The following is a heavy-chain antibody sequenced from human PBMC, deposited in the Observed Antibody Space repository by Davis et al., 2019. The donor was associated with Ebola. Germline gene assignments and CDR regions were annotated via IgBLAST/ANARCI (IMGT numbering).Heavy chain of an antibody. D-gene: IGHD3-22*01. Sequence: SETLSLTCAVYGGSFSGYYWSWIRQPPGKGLEWIGEINHSGSTNYNPSLKSRVTISVDTSKNQFSLKLSSVTAADTAVYYCARGVTYYYDSSGYYSQPNYFDYWGQGTLVTVSS. CDR2: INHSGST. CDR3: ARGVTYYYDSSGYYSQPNYFDY. CDR1: GGSFSGYY. V-gene: IGHV4-34*01. J-gene: IGHJ4*02.